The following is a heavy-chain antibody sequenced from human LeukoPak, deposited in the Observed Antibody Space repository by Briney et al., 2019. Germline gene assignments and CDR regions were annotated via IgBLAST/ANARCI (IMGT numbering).Heavy chain of an antibody. CDR3: AKERYCSGGTCSGDFDY. V-gene: IGHV3-23*01. Sequence: GGSLRLSCVASGFTFSNYGMNWVRQAPGKGLEWVSRISSSGVRTDYADSVKGRFTISRDTSKNTMYLQMNSLRAEDTALYYCAKERYCSGGTCSGDFDYWGQGTLVTVSS. CDR2: ISSSGVRT. J-gene: IGHJ4*02. D-gene: IGHD2-15*01. CDR1: GFTFSNYG.